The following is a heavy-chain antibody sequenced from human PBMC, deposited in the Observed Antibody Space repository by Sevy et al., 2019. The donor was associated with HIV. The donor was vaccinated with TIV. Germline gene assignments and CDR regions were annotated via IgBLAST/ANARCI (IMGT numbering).Heavy chain of an antibody. CDR2: IYYSGST. D-gene: IGHD5-12*01. J-gene: IGHJ4*02. CDR3: ARQGYYGYDIFDY. Sequence: SETLSLTCTVSGGSISSGSFYWGWIRQPPGKGLEWIGSIYYSGSTYYNPSLKSRVTISVDTSRNQFSLKLGSVTAADTALFYCARQGYYGYDIFDYWGQGILVTVSS. V-gene: IGHV4-39*01. CDR1: GGSISSGSFY.